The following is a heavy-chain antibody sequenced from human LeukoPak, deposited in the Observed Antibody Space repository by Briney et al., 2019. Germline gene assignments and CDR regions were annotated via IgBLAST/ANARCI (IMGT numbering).Heavy chain of an antibody. V-gene: IGHV3-30*01. Sequence: GRFSIPRDNSKNTLYVQMNSLRAEDTAVYYCARGDTSGYYYRFFDYWGQGTLVTVSS. J-gene: IGHJ4*02. CDR3: ARGDTSGYYYRFFDY. D-gene: IGHD3-22*01.